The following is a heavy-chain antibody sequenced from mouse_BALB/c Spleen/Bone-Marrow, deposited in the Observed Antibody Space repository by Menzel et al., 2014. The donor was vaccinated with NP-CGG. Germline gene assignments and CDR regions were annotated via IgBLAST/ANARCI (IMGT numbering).Heavy chain of an antibody. J-gene: IGHJ4*01. CDR1: GYVFSTYW. Sequence: VKLQESGAELVRPGSSVKISCKASGYVFSTYWMNWVKQRPGQGLERIGQIYPGDGDTNYNGKFKDKVILTADKSSSTAYMQLSSLTSEDSAVYFCAGSGKGAMDYWGQGTSVTVSS. V-gene: IGHV1-80*01. D-gene: IGHD2-1*01. CDR3: AGSGKGAMDY. CDR2: IYPGDGDT.